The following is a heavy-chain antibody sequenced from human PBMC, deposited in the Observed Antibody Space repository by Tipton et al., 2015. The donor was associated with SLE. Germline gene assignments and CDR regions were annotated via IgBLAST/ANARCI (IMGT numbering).Heavy chain of an antibody. D-gene: IGHD1-26*01. CDR3: ARTLGAIAHTVYDAFDI. CDR2: LYHSGTT. CDR1: GYSISSDYY. Sequence: TLSLTCAVSGYSISSDYYWGWIRQPPGKGLVCIGSLYHSGTTYYNPSLKSRVTIPVDTSKNEFSLRLTSVTAADTAVYYCARTLGAIAHTVYDAFDIWGQGKMVTVSS. V-gene: IGHV4-38-2*01. J-gene: IGHJ3*02.